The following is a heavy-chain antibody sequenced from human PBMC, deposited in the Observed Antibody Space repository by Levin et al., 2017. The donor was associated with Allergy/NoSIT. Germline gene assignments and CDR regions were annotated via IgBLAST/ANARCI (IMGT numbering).Heavy chain of an antibody. CDR1: GYSFTSYW. CDR2: IYPGDSDT. J-gene: IGHJ4*02. Sequence: WASVKVSCKGSGYSFTSYWIGWVRQMPGKGLEWMGIIYPGDSDTRYSPSFQGQVTISADKSISTAYLQWSSLKAPDTAMYYCARAATAYCSGGSCYMVYFDYWGQGTLVTVSS. CDR3: ARAATAYCSGGSCYMVYFDY. V-gene: IGHV5-51*01. D-gene: IGHD2-15*01.